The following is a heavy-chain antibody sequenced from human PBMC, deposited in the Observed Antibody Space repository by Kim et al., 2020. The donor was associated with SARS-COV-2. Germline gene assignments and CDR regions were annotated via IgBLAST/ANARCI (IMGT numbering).Heavy chain of an antibody. CDR1: GGILRSYP. CDR2: IVPFSGTS. D-gene: IGHD1-26*01. Sequence: SVKVSCKASGGILRSYPLSWVRQAPGQGLEWMGAIVPFSGTSTYAQRFQGRCAISADDSTNTAYMELSSLRSDDTAVYFCATLGGYSRSNYSGQGYLVT. J-gene: IGHJ4*02. CDR3: ATLGGYSRSNY. V-gene: IGHV1-69*13.